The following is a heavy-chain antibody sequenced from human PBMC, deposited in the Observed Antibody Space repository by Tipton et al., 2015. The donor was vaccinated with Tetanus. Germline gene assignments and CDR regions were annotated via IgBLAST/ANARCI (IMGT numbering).Heavy chain of an antibody. CDR1: GDSVSSNSAV. CDR3: AREDVSFDI. Sequence: GLVKPSQTLSLTCAISGDSVSSNSAVWNWIRQSPSRGLEWLGRTYYKSRWSTNYAVSVKSRITINPDTSKNQFSLQLTSMTPEDAAVYYCAREDVSFDIWGHGTMVTVSS. J-gene: IGHJ3*02. V-gene: IGHV6-1*01. D-gene: IGHD2-8*01. CDR2: TYYKSRWST.